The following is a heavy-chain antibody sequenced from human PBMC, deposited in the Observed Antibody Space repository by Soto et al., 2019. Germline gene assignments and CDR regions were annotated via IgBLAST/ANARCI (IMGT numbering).Heavy chain of an antibody. D-gene: IGHD5-18*01. CDR2: ISAYNGNT. CDR3: ARVSNTGMVTTLYDGMDF. CDR1: GYTFTSYG. J-gene: IGHJ6*02. V-gene: IGHV1-18*01. Sequence: ASVKVSFKASGYTFTSYGISWVRQAPGQGLEWMGWISAYNGNTNYAQKLQGRVTMTTDTSTSTAYMELRSLRSDDTAVYYCARVSNTGMVTTLYDGMDFWGQGTTVTVSS.